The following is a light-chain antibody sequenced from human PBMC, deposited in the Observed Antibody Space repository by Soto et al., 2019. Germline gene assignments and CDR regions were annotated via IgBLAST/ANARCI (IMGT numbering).Light chain of an antibody. J-gene: IGLJ1*01. CDR1: SSNFGAGYD. Sequence: QSVLTQPPSVSGAPGQRVTISCTGGSSNFGAGYDVHWYQQLPGTAPKLLIYTNTNRPSGVPDRFSGSKSGTSASLAITGLQAEDEADYYCCSHTASTTRIFGTGTKVTVL. V-gene: IGLV1-40*01. CDR2: TNT. CDR3: CSHTASTTRI.